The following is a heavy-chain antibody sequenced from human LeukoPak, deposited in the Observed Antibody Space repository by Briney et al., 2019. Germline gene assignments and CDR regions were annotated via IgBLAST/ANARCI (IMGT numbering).Heavy chain of an antibody. J-gene: IGHJ6*03. Sequence: ASVKVSCKASGYTFTSYGISWVRQAPGQGLEWMGWISAYNGNTNYAQKLQGRVTITADKSTSTAYMELSSLRSEDTAVYYCATPRRPPTIRRDWYYYYYYMDVWGKGTTVTVSS. CDR3: ATPRRPPTIRRDWYYYYYYMDV. V-gene: IGHV1-18*01. CDR1: GYTFTSYG. CDR2: ISAYNGNT. D-gene: IGHD2-21*01.